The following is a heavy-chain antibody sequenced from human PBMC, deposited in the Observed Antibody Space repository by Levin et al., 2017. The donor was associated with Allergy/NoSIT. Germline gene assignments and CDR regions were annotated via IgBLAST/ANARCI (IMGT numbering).Heavy chain of an antibody. CDR3: AKGNTIYGVGRLDF. CDR2: ISGSGEDT. CDR1: GFTVGNRA. Sequence: GESLKISCAASGFTVGNRAMAWVRQAAGKGLEWVSGISGSGEDTHYADSVKGRFTISRDNVKNTLFLHMNSLRVEETATYYCAKGNTIYGVGRLDFWGQGTLVTVSS. D-gene: IGHD3-3*01. V-gene: IGHV3-23*01. J-gene: IGHJ4*02.